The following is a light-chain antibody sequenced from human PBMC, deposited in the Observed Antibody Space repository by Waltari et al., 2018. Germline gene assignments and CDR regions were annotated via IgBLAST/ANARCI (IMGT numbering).Light chain of an antibody. Sequence: DIQMTQSPSTLSASVGARVTLTCRASQSISKGLAWYQQKPGKAPNLLIYKTSTLESGVPSRFSGSGSETEFTLTIDSLQPDDFATYYCQQYNSYRSFGQGTKVEIK. J-gene: IGKJ1*01. CDR3: QQYNSYRS. CDR1: QSISKG. V-gene: IGKV1-5*03. CDR2: KTS.